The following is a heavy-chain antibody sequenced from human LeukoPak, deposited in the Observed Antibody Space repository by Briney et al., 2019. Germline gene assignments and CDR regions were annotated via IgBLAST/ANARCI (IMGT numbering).Heavy chain of an antibody. V-gene: IGHV4-39*07. J-gene: IGHJ3*01. CDR3: ATAVPGDDSFAV. D-gene: IGHD4-17*01. CDR2: IYYSGSN. CDR1: GGSISGSSSY. Sequence: SETLSLTCSVSGGSISGSSSYWGWIRQPPGKGLEWIVSIYYSGSNYDNPALKSRITIAVNTTKNQFSQKLSSVTDEAAALDYCATAVPGDDSFAVWGQASMVTPSS.